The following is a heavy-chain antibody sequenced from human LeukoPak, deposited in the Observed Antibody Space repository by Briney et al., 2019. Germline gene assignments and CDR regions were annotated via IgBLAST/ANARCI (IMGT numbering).Heavy chain of an antibody. CDR2: INPNSGGT. CDR1: GYTFTDYY. J-gene: IGHJ4*02. D-gene: IGHD3-22*01. V-gene: IGHV1-2*02. Sequence: GASVKVSCKASGYTFTDYYMHWVRQAPGQGLEWMGWINPNSGGTNYAQKFQGRVTLTRDTSITTAYMELSRLRSDDTAVYYCARGRGGDYYDNSGYSNWGQGTLVAVSS. CDR3: ARGRGGDYYDNSGYSN.